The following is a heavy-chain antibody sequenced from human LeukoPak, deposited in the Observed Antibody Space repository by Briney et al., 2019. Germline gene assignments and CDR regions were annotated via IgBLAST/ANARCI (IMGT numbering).Heavy chain of an antibody. D-gene: IGHD3-3*01. CDR1: GFTFSDYY. CDR2: ISSSGSTI. V-gene: IGHV3-11*04. Sequence: PGGSLRLSCAASGFTFSDYYMSWLRQAPGKGLEWVSYISSSGSTIYYADSVKGRFTISRDNAKTSLYLQMNSLRAEDTAVYYCARVYYDFWSGYSNNFDYWGQGTLVTVSS. CDR3: ARVYYDFWSGYSNNFDY. J-gene: IGHJ4*02.